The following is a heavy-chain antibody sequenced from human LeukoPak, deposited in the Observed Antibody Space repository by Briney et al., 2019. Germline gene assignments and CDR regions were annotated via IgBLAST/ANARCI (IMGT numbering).Heavy chain of an antibody. Sequence: GGSLRLSCAASGFTFSSYAMSWVRQAPGKGLEWVSAITGSGGSTYYADSVKGRFTISRDNSKNTLYLQMNSLRAEDTAVYYCAKWDYYDSSGYYYFDYWGQGTLVTVSS. CDR1: GFTFSSYA. J-gene: IGHJ4*02. CDR3: AKWDYYDSSGYYYFDY. CDR2: ITGSGGST. D-gene: IGHD3-22*01. V-gene: IGHV3-23*01.